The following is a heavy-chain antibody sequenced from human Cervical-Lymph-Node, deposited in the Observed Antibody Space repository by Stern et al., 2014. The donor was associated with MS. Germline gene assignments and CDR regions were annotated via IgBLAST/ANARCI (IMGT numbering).Heavy chain of an antibody. V-gene: IGHV3-15*01. CDR3: TTPRITVLRGVRKDV. CDR1: GFTFNNDW. J-gene: IGHJ6*02. CDR2: ITSETDGGTT. D-gene: IGHD3-10*01. Sequence: EVHLVESGGGLVKPGGSLRLSCAVSGFTFNNDWMTWVRQAPGRGLEWVGRITSETDGGTTDYAAPVKGRFIISRETTKNTLYLHMNSLKIEDTAVYYCTTPRITVLRGVRKDVWGQGTTVIVSS.